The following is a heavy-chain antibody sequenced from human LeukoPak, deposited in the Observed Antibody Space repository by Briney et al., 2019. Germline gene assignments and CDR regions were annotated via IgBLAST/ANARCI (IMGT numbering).Heavy chain of an antibody. J-gene: IGHJ4*02. CDR3: ARAFHGDNGIFFDY. V-gene: IGHV1-18*01. CDR2: ISAYNGNT. D-gene: IGHD4-17*01. Sequence: ASVKVSCKASGGTFSSYAISWVRQAPGQGLEWMGWISAYNGNTNYAQKLQGRVTMTTDTSTSTAYMELRSLRSDDTAVYYCARAFHGDNGIFFDYWGQGTLVTVSS. CDR1: GGTFSSYA.